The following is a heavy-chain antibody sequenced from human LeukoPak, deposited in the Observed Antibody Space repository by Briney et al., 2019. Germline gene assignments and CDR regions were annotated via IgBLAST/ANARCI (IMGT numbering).Heavy chain of an antibody. D-gene: IGHD1-1*01. CDR1: GFTFSAYG. CDR3: AKGYNWNDSY. J-gene: IGHJ4*02. V-gene: IGHV3-30*18. CDR2: ISADGSNK. Sequence: PGRSLRLSCAASGFTFSAYGMHWVRQAPGRELEWVAVISADGSNKHYADSVKGRFIISRDNSKNTLYLQMNSLRPEDSAVYYCAKGYNWNDSYWGQGTLVTVSS.